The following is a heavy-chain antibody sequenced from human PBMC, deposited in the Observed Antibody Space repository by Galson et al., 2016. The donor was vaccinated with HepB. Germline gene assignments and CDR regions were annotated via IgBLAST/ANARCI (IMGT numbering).Heavy chain of an antibody. V-gene: IGHV3-30*18. Sequence: SLRLSCAASGFTFTNAWMSWVRQAPGKGLEWVAVISYDGSNKYYEDSVKDRFTISRDNSKNTLYLQMNSLRAEDTAVYYCAKDSYYDILTGPTYYYYGMDVWGQGTTVTVSS. J-gene: IGHJ6*02. CDR2: ISYDGSNK. D-gene: IGHD3-9*01. CDR3: AKDSYYDILTGPTYYYYGMDV. CDR1: GFTFTNAW.